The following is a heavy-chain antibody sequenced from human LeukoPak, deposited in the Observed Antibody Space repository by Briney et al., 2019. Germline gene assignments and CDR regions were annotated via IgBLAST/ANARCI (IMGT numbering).Heavy chain of an antibody. CDR1: GGSISSYY. CDR3: ARHVGYGNNWFDP. CDR2: VYYRGST. J-gene: IGHJ5*02. D-gene: IGHD5-18*01. V-gene: IGHV4-59*08. Sequence: SETLSLTCTVSGGSISSYYWSWIRQPPGKGLEWIGYVYYRGSTNYNPSLKSRVAISVDTSKNQFSLKLRSVTAADTAVYYCARHVGYGNNWFDPWGQGTLVTVSS.